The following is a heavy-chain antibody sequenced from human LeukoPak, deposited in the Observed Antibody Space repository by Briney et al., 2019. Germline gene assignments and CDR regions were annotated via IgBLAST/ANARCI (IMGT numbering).Heavy chain of an antibody. J-gene: IGHJ4*02. V-gene: IGHV3-30-3*01. CDR1: GFTFSSYA. D-gene: IGHD4-23*01. Sequence: GGSLRLSCAASGFTFSSYAMHWVRQAPGKGLEWVAVISYDGSNKYYADSVKGRFTISRDNSKNTLYLQVNSLRAEDTAVYYCARGGGNDYWGQGTLVTVSS. CDR3: ARGGGNDY. CDR2: ISYDGSNK.